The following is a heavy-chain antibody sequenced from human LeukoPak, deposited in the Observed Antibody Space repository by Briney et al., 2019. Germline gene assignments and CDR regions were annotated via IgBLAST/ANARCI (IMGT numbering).Heavy chain of an antibody. CDR2: MNPNSGNT. CDR3: ARLLYHHDAFDI. CDR1: GYTFTSYD. Sequence: GASVKVSCKASGYTFTSYDTNWVRQATGQGLEWMGWMNPNSGNTGYAQKFQGRVTMTRNTSISTAYMELSSLRSEDTAVYYCARLLYHHDAFDIWGQGTMVTVSS. V-gene: IGHV1-8*01. J-gene: IGHJ3*02. D-gene: IGHD2-2*02.